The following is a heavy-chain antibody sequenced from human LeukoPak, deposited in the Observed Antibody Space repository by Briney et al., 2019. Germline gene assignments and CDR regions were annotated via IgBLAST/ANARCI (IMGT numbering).Heavy chain of an antibody. J-gene: IGHJ4*02. D-gene: IGHD5-18*01. CDR2: IYYSGST. CDR1: GGSISSYC. Sequence: SETLSLTCTVSGGSISSYCWSWIRQPPGKGLEWIGYIYYSGSTNYNPSLKSRVTISVDTSKNQFSLKLSSVTAADTAVYYCARHNAAMAPFDYWGQGTLVTVSS. V-gene: IGHV4-59*08. CDR3: ARHNAAMAPFDY.